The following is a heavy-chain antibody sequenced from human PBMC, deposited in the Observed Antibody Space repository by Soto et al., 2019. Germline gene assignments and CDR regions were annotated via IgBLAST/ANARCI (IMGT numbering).Heavy chain of an antibody. Sequence: SETLSLTCTVSGGSIYTGGFYWSWIRQLPGKGLEWLGYIYYTGSTQYTPSLKSRLSISTDTSDNQFSLRLNSVTAADTAVYYCANSPVNSRASLDYWGQGTPVTVSS. J-gene: IGHJ4*02. V-gene: IGHV4-31*03. CDR2: IYYTGST. CDR3: ANSPVNSRASLDY. CDR1: GGSIYTGGFY. D-gene: IGHD2-2*01.